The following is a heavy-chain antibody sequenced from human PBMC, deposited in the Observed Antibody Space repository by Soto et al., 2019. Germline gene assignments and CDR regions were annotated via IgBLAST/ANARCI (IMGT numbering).Heavy chain of an antibody. J-gene: IGHJ6*02. D-gene: IGHD5-12*01. CDR1: GYTFTSYT. V-gene: IGHV1-3*01. CDR3: ATSYSGYDYQYYYGMDV. Sequence: ASAKVSCKASGYTFTSYTMYWARQAHGQRLEWMGWINAGNGNTKYSQKFQGRVTITRDTSASTAYMELSSLRSEDTAVYYCATSYSGYDYQYYYGMDVWGQGTTVTSP. CDR2: INAGNGNT.